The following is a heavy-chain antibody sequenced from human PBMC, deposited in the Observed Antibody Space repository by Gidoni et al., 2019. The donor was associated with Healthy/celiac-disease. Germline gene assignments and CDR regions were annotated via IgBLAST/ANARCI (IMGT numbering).Heavy chain of an antibody. D-gene: IGHD6-19*01. V-gene: IGHV1-69*04. CDR1: GGTFSSYA. CDR2: IIPILGIA. Sequence: QVQLVQSGAEVKKPGSSVKVSCKASGGTFSSYAISWVRQAPGQGLEWMGRIIPILGIANYAQKFQGRVTITADKSTSTAYMELSSLRSEDTAVYYCARDPPYYSSGWYYFDYWGQGTLVTVSS. CDR3: ARDPPYYSSGWYYFDY. J-gene: IGHJ4*02.